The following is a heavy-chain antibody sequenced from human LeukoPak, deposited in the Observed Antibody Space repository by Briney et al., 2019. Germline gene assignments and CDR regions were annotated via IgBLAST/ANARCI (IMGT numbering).Heavy chain of an antibody. CDR1: GGSISSYY. CDR3: ARDQRSYDFWSGYYTGILSWFDP. CDR2: IYYSGST. J-gene: IGHJ5*02. Sequence: PSETLSLTCTVSGGSISSYYWSWIRQPPGKGLEWIGYIYYSGSTNYNPSLKSRVTISVDTSKNQFSLKLSSVTAADTAVYYCARDQRSYDFWSGYYTGILSWFDPWGQGTLVTVSS. V-gene: IGHV4-59*12. D-gene: IGHD3-3*01.